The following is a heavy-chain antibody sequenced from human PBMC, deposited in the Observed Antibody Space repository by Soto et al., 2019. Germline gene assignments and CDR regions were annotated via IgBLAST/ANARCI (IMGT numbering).Heavy chain of an antibody. Sequence: PGGSLRLSCAASGFTFSSYGMHWVRQAPGKGLEWVAVISYDGSNKYYADSVKGRFTISRDNSKNTLYLQMNSLRAEDTAVYYCAKDRNYDHTNWFDPWGQGTLVTVSS. J-gene: IGHJ5*02. V-gene: IGHV3-30*18. CDR2: ISYDGSNK. CDR1: GFTFSSYG. D-gene: IGHD3-3*01. CDR3: AKDRNYDHTNWFDP.